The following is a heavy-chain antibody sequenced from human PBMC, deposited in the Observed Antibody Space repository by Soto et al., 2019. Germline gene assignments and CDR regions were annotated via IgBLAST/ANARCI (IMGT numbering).Heavy chain of an antibody. CDR2: INPNSGGT. CDR1: GYTFTGYY. CDR3: ASSVSDAYYYYGMDV. V-gene: IGHV1-2*02. J-gene: IGHJ6*02. Sequence: ASVKVSCKASGYTFTGYYMHWVRQAPGQGLEWMGWINPNSGGTNYAQKFQGRVTMTRDTSISTAYMELSRLRSDDTDVYYCASSVSDAYYYYGMDVWGQGTTVTVSS.